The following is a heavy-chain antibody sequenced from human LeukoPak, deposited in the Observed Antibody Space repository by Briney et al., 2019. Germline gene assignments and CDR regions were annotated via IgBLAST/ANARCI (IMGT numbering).Heavy chain of an antibody. CDR2: IKQDGSEK. V-gene: IGHV3-7*01. CDR3: ARDLLLWFGELLRPLDY. D-gene: IGHD3-10*01. CDR1: GFTFSSYW. Sequence: GGSLRLSCAASGFTFSSYWMSWVRQAPGKGLEWMANIKQDGSEKYYVDSVKGRFPISRDNAKNSLYLQMNSLRAEDTAVYYCARDLLLWFGELLRPLDYWGQGTLVTVSS. J-gene: IGHJ4*02.